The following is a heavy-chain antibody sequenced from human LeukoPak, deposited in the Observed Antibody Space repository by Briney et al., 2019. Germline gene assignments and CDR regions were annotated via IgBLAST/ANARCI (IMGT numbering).Heavy chain of an antibody. CDR2: ISGYSGNT. V-gene: IGHV1-18*01. CDR3: ARGYSSGRDYYFDY. J-gene: IGHJ4*02. Sequence: ASVKVSCKASVYTFATYSVNWVRQAPGQGLEWMGWISGYSGNTNYAQKLQGRVTMTTDTSTSTAYMELRSLRSDDTAIYYCARGYSSGRDYYFDYWGQGTLVTVSS. D-gene: IGHD6-19*01. CDR1: VYTFATYS.